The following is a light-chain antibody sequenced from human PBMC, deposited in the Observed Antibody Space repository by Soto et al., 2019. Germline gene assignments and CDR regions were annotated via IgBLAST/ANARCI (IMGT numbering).Light chain of an antibody. J-gene: IGKJ1*01. CDR1: QSGLYSSNNKHS. CDR2: WAS. V-gene: IGKV4-1*01. CDR3: QQYYSTPGT. Sequence: DIVLTQSPDSLALSLGERATINCKSGQSGLYSSNNKHSLAWYQQKPGQPPILLIYWASTRKSGVPDRFSGSGAGIDVSLTSSRPQAEDVAVYDCQQYYSTPGTCGQGAKVEIK.